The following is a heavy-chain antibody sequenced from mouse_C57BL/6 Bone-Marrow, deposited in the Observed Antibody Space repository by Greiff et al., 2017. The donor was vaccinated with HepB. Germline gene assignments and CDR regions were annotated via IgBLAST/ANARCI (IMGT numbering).Heavy chain of an antibody. V-gene: IGHV2-2*01. CDR2: IWSGGST. Sequence: VQLKESGPGLVQPSQSLSITCTVSGFSLTSYGVHWVRQSPGKGLEWLGVIWSGGSTDYNAAFISRLSISKDNSKSQVFSKMNSLQADDTAIYYCARNYYRMDYWGQGTSLTVSS. CDR3: ARNYYRMDY. J-gene: IGHJ4*01. CDR1: GFSLTSYG.